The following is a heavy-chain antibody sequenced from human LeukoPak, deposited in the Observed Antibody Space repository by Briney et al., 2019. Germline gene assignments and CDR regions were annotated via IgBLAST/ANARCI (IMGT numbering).Heavy chain of an antibody. J-gene: IGHJ5*02. Sequence: GESLKISCKGSGYSFTSYWIGWVRQMPGKGLEWMGIIYPGDSDTRYSPSFQGQVTISADKSISTAYLQWSSLKASDTAMYYYARRNMYGSGSYYLNWFDPWGQGTLVTVSS. CDR3: ARRNMYGSGSYYLNWFDP. D-gene: IGHD3-10*01. V-gene: IGHV5-51*01. CDR2: IYPGDSDT. CDR1: GYSFTSYW.